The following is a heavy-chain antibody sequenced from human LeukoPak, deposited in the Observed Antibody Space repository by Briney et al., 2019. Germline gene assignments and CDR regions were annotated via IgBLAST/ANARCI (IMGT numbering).Heavy chain of an antibody. Sequence: SGGSLRLSCAASGFTFSSYAMSWVRQTPGKGLEWVSTISGSGGSTYYADSVKGRFTISRDNSKNTLYLQMNSLRAEDTAVYYCAKVGRRIPSLSDYWGQGTLVTVSS. J-gene: IGHJ4*02. D-gene: IGHD2-15*01. CDR2: ISGSGGST. CDR1: GFTFSSYA. V-gene: IGHV3-23*01. CDR3: AKVGRRIPSLSDY.